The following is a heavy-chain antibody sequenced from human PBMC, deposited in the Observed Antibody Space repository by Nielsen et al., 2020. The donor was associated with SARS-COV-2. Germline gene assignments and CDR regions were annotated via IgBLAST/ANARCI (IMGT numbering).Heavy chain of an antibody. Sequence: ASVKVSCKASGYTFTSYYMHGVRQAPGQGLEWMGIINPSGGSTSYAQKFQGRVTMTRDTSTSTVYMELSSLRSEDTAVYYCARELDERLYYDFWSGYPPGYWGQGTLVTVSS. V-gene: IGHV1-46*01. D-gene: IGHD3-3*01. CDR3: ARELDERLYYDFWSGYPPGY. CDR1: GYTFTSYY. CDR2: INPSGGST. J-gene: IGHJ4*02.